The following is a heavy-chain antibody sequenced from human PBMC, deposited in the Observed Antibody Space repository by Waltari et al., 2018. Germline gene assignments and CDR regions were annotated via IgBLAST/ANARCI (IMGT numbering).Heavy chain of an antibody. D-gene: IGHD6-13*01. CDR1: DDSISSGDYY. V-gene: IGHV4-39*01. CDR3: ARSLHIFRAAAGMFDY. J-gene: IGHJ4*02. Sequence: CTVSDDSISSGDYYWGWIRQSPGKGPEWIGSVYYSGSTSYNTSLKRRVTISVDTSKKQFSLKLSSVTAADTAVYYCARSLHIFRAAAGMFDYWGQGTLVTVSS. CDR2: VYYSGST.